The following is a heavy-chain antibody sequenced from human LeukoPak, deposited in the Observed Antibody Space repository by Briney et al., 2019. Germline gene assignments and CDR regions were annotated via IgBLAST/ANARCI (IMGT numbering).Heavy chain of an antibody. Sequence: ATVKVSCKASGYTFTGQYLHWVRQAPGQGLEWMGWINPNSGGTNYAQKFQGRITMTRDTSISTAYMELSSLRSDDTAVYYCASGSGTYSPDYWGQGTLVTVSS. V-gene: IGHV1-2*02. CDR1: GYTFTGQY. J-gene: IGHJ4*02. D-gene: IGHD3-10*01. CDR3: ASGSGTYSPDY. CDR2: INPNSGGT.